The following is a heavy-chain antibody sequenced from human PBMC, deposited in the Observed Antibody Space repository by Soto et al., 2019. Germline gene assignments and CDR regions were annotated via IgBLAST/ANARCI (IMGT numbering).Heavy chain of an antibody. CDR1: GFTFSSYA. D-gene: IGHD2-2*02. CDR2: ISGSGGST. J-gene: IGHJ3*02. CDR3: AKLGGYCSSTSCYSVWSGDAFDI. V-gene: IGHV3-23*01. Sequence: GGSLRLSCAASGFTFSSYAMSWVRQAPGKGLEWVSAISGSGGSTYYADSVKGRFTISRDNSKNTLYLQMNSLRAEDTAVYYCAKLGGYCSSTSCYSVWSGDAFDIWGQGTMVTVSS.